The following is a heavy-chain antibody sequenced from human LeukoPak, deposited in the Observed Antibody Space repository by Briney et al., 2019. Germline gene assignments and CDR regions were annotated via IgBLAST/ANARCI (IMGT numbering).Heavy chain of an antibody. V-gene: IGHV3-30*02. D-gene: IGHD3-10*01. CDR1: GFTFSSYG. CDR3: ARAVAAARGVNYFDY. CDR2: IRYDGSNK. J-gene: IGHJ4*02. Sequence: HPGGSLRLSCAASGFTFSSYGMHWVRQAPGKGLEWVAFIRYDGSNKYYADSVKGRFTISRDNSKNTLYLQMNSLRAEDTAVYYCARAVAAARGVNYFDYWGQGTLVTVSS.